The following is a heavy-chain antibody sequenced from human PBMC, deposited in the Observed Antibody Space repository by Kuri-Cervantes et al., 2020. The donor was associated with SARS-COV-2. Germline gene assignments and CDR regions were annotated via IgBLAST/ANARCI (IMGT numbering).Heavy chain of an antibody. CDR3: ATDFVLVRGALWFDP. V-gene: IGHV1-24*01. CDR2: FDPEDGET. Sequence: ASVKVSCKVSGYTLTELSMHWVRQAPGKGLEWMGGFDPEDGETIYAQKFQGRVTMTEDTSTDTAYMELSSLRSEDTAVHYCATDFVLVRGALWFDPWGQGTLVTVSS. CDR1: GYTLTELS. J-gene: IGHJ5*02. D-gene: IGHD3-10*01.